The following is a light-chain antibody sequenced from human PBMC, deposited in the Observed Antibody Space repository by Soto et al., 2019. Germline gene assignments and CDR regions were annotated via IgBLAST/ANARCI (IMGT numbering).Light chain of an antibody. Sequence: DIQMTQSPSTLSASVGDRVTITCRASQSASTFLAWYQQKPGQAPKLLIYDASTLQSGVPSRFSASGSGTEFALTISGLQHDDFEVYYCQQYNRYAVTLGQGTKVDMK. CDR2: DAS. J-gene: IGKJ1*01. V-gene: IGKV1-5*01. CDR3: QQYNRYAVT. CDR1: QSASTF.